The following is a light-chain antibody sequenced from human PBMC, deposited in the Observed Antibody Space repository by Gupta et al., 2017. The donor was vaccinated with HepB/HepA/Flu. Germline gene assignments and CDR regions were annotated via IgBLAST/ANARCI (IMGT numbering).Light chain of an antibody. Sequence: IVMTQSPVTLSVSPGERATLSCRASQRISTNLAWYQQKPGQAPSVLIYGSFTRATGIPARFSGSGSGTEFTLTISSLQSEDFAVYFCQQYNNWPLTFGGGTKGEIK. J-gene: IGKJ4*01. CDR3: QQYNNWPLT. V-gene: IGKV3-15*01. CDR1: QRISTN. CDR2: GSF.